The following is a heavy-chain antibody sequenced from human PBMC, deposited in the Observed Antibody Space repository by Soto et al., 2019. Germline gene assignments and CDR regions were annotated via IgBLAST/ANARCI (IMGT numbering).Heavy chain of an antibody. CDR3: ARISLSWNSPLAS. Sequence: GGPVKVSCKASGYSFTNYNMHWVRQAPGQGLEWMGIINPTGGGTNYAQKFQGRVAMTRDTSTNTVFLELSSLRSEDTAVYYCARISLSWNSPLASWGQGTLVTVSS. D-gene: IGHD1-7*01. J-gene: IGHJ4*02. V-gene: IGHV1-46*03. CDR2: INPTGGGT. CDR1: GYSFTNYN.